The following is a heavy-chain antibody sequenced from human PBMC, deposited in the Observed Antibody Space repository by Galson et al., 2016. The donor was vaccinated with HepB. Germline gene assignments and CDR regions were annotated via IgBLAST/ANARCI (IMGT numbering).Heavy chain of an antibody. CDR1: GYTFTSYG. D-gene: IGHD6-13*01. J-gene: IGHJ4*02. V-gene: IGHV1-3*01. CDR3: ARSTVSSGTLYFDY. Sequence: SVKVSCKASGYTFTSYGIHWVRQAPGQSLEWMGWINAGTGNTRYSQKLQARVTITRDTSANTAYMELTSLKSEDTAVYYCARSTVSSGTLYFDYWGQGTLVTGSS. CDR2: INAGTGNT.